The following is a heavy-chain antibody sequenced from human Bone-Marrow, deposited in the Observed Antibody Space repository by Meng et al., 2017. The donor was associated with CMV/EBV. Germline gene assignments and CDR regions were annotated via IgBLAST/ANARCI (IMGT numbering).Heavy chain of an antibody. J-gene: IGHJ4*02. D-gene: IGHD6-6*01. V-gene: IGHV3-30*02. CDR3: AKLYSSSLTNYFDY. Sequence: GESLKISCAASGFTFDDYGMSWVRQAPGKGLEWVAFIRYDGSNKYYADSVKGRFTISRDNSKNTLYLQMNSLRAEDTAVYYCAKLYSSSLTNYFDYWGQGTLVTVSS. CDR1: GFTFDDYG. CDR2: IRYDGSNK.